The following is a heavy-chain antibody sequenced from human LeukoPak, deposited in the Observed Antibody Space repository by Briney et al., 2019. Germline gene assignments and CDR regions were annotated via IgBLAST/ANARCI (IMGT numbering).Heavy chain of an antibody. D-gene: IGHD6-19*01. CDR2: IYTSGTT. J-gene: IGHJ4*02. Sequence: PSETLSLTCTVSGGSISSGSYYWSWIRQAAGKGLGWIGRIYTSGTTKYNPSLTSRVTISADTSKNQFSLKLNSVTAADTALYYCARPGGYSSGWYGGYYFDYWGQGTLVTVSS. CDR1: GGSISSGSYY. CDR3: ARPGGYSSGWYGGYYFDY. V-gene: IGHV4-61*02.